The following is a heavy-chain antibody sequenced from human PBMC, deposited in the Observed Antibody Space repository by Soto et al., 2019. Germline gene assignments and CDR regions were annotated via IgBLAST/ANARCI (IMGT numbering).Heavy chain of an antibody. CDR3: AKPPHYGDYNWFDP. Sequence: VQLLESGGGLVQPGRSLRLSCAASGFTFSSYGMHWVRQAPGKGLEWVAVISYDGSNKYYADSVKGRFTISRDNSKNTLYLQMNSLRAEDTAVYYCAKPPHYGDYNWFDPWGQGTLVTVSS. CDR1: GFTFSSYG. V-gene: IGHV3-30*18. J-gene: IGHJ5*02. CDR2: ISYDGSNK. D-gene: IGHD4-17*01.